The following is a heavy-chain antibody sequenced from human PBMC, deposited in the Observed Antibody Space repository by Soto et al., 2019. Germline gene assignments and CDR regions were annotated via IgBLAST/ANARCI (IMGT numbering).Heavy chain of an antibody. D-gene: IGHD5-12*01. CDR3: ARFGYSGYDY. Sequence: SETLSLTCTASGGSISSYYWSWIRQPPGKGLEWIGYIYYSGSTNYNPSLKSRVTISVDTSKNQFSLKLSSVTAADTAVYYCARFGYSGYDYWGQGTLVTVSS. CDR2: IYYSGST. V-gene: IGHV4-59*01. J-gene: IGHJ4*02. CDR1: GGSISSYY.